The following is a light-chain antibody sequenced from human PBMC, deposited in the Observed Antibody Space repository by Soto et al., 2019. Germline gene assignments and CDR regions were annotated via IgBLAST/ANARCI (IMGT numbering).Light chain of an antibody. CDR1: HSIMTY. CDR2: AAS. V-gene: IGKV1-39*01. CDR3: QQSYILTYT. J-gene: IGKJ2*01. Sequence: DIQMTQSPISLSASVGDGVTITCRASHSIMTYLNWYQQKPGKSPKLLIYAASSLQGGVPSRFSGGGSGTDFTLTISSLQPEDFATYYCQQSYILTYTFGQGTKVEIK.